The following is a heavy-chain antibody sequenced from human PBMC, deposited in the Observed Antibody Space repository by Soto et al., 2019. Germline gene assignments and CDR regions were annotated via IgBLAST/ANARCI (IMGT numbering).Heavy chain of an antibody. V-gene: IGHV1-18*01. D-gene: IGHD3-22*01. Sequence: VASVKVSCKASGYTFTSYGISWVRQAPGQGLEWMGWISAYNCNTNYAQKLQGRVTMTTDTSTSTAYMELRSLRSDDTAVYYCARDHGSLYDSSGYYPCCGWFDPWGQGTLVTVSS. CDR1: GYTFTSYG. CDR3: ARDHGSLYDSSGYYPCCGWFDP. J-gene: IGHJ5*02. CDR2: ISAYNCNT.